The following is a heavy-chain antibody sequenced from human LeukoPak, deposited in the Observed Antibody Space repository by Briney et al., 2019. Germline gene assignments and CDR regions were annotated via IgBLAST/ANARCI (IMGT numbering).Heavy chain of an antibody. D-gene: IGHD5-18*01. Sequence: ASVKVSCKASGYTFTSYDINWVRQATGQGLEWMGWMNPNSGNTGYAQKFQGRVTFTRNTSISTAYMELSSLRSEDTAVYYCARGAYSQSNYYMDVWGKGTTVTVSS. CDR3: ARGAYSQSNYYMDV. CDR1: GYTFTSYD. J-gene: IGHJ6*03. V-gene: IGHV1-8*03. CDR2: MNPNSGNT.